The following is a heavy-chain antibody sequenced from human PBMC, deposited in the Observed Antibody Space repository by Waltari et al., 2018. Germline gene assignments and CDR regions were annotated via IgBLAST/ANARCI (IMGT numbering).Heavy chain of an antibody. CDR2: ISYDGSNK. Sequence: QVQLVESGGGVVQPGRSLRLSCAASGFTFSSYAMYWVRQAPGKGLEWVAVISYDGSNKYYADSVKGRFTISRDNSKNTLYLQMNSLRAEDTAVYYCARGRGAFDIWGQGTMVTVSS. D-gene: IGHD3-10*01. CDR3: ARGRGAFDI. CDR1: GFTFSSYA. V-gene: IGHV3-30*01. J-gene: IGHJ3*02.